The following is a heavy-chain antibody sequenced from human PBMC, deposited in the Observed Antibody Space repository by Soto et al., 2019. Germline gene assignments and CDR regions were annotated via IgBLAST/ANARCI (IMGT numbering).Heavy chain of an antibody. CDR2: IYYSGST. Sequence: LSLTCTVSGGSISSGDYYWSWIRQPPGKGLEWIGYIYYSGSTYYNPSLKSRVTISVDTSKNQFSLKLSSVTAADTAVYYCARVEEMNGMDVWGQGTTVTVSS. D-gene: IGHD3-3*01. J-gene: IGHJ6*02. V-gene: IGHV4-30-4*01. CDR3: ARVEEMNGMDV. CDR1: GGSISSGDYY.